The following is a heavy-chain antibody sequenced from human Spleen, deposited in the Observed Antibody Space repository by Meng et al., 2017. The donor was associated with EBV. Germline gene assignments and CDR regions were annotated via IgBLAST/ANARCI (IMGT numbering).Heavy chain of an antibody. CDR2: IYDSGNT. CDR3: ARRWLQPSSRNSYFDY. CDR1: GGSISSSNW. D-gene: IGHD5-24*01. J-gene: IGHJ4*02. Sequence: QWHLPESGPGLVKPSGTLSLPCVASGGSISSSNWWSWVRQPPGKGLEWIGEIYDSGNTNYNPSLKSRVTISIDMSNNQFSLNLTSVTAADTAVYYCARRWLQPSSRNSYFDYWGRGSLVTGSS. V-gene: IGHV4-4*02.